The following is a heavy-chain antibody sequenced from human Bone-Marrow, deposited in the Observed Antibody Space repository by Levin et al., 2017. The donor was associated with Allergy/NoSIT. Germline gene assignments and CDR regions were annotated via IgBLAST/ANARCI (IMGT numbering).Heavy chain of an antibody. CDR1: GVSISSAY. CDR2: TYDSGST. J-gene: IGHJ6*02. D-gene: IGHD1-14*01. V-gene: IGHV4-59*01. Sequence: SQTLSLTCTVSGVSISSAYWSWFRQPPGKGLEWIGYTYDSGSTYYNPSLKSRVTISVDASKNQFSLKLTSVTAADTALYYCPRVIRTRDSPLGPYYHYYGMDVWGQGTSVTVSS. CDR3: PRVIRTRDSPLGPYYHYYGMDV.